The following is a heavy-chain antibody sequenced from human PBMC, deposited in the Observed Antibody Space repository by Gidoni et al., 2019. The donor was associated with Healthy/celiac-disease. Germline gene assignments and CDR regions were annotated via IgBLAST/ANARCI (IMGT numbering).Heavy chain of an antibody. CDR2: ISGSGGST. J-gene: IGHJ5*02. CDR1: GFTFSSYA. V-gene: IGHV3-23*01. CDR3: AKDPNRYCSSTSCYPVEVDP. Sequence: EVQLLESGGGLVQPGGSLRLSCAASGFTFSSYAMSWVRQAPGKGLEWVSAISGSGGSTYYADSVKGRFTISRDNSKNTLYLQMNSLRAEDTAVYYCAKDPNRYCSSTSCYPVEVDPWGQGTLVTVSS. D-gene: IGHD2-2*01.